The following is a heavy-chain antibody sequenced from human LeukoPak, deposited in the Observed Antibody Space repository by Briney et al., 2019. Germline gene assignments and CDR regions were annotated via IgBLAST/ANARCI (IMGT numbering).Heavy chain of an antibody. CDR2: ISSSSSYI. V-gene: IGHV3-21*01. J-gene: IGHJ4*02. CDR1: GFTFSSYS. D-gene: IGHD6-19*01. CDR3: ARDYPPGEAVAGQFDY. Sequence: PGGSLRLSCAASGFTFSSYSMNWVRQAPGKGLEWVSSISSSSSYIYYADSVKGRFTISRDNSKNTLYLQMNSLRAEDTAVYYCARDYPPGEAVAGQFDYWGQGTLVTVSS.